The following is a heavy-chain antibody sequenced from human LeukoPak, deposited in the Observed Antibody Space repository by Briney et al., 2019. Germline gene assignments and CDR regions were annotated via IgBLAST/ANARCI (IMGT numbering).Heavy chain of an antibody. CDR2: ISGSGGST. J-gene: IGHJ4*02. D-gene: IGHD3-9*01. V-gene: IGHV3-23*01. CDR3: AKGRGYDILTGYDY. CDR1: GFTFSSYA. Sequence: PGGSLRPSCAASGFTFSSYAMSWVRQAPGKGLEWVSAISGSGGSTYYADSVKGRFTISRDNSKNTLYLQMNSLRAEDTAVYYCAKGRGYDILTGYDYWGQGTLVTVSS.